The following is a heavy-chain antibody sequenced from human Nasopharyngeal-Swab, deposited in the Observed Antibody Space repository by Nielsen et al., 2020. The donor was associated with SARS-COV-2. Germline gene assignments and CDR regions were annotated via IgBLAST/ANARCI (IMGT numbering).Heavy chain of an antibody. Sequence: SETLSLTCAVYGGPFSGYYWTWIRQPPGKGLEWIGEINHSGSTNYNPSLKSRVTISVDTYENQFSLKLTSVTAADTAVYYCARGSCTNGLCYRRRGFDPWGQGTLVTVSS. D-gene: IGHD2-8*01. CDR3: ARGSCTNGLCYRRRGFDP. V-gene: IGHV4-34*01. CDR2: INHSGST. CDR1: GGPFSGYY. J-gene: IGHJ5*02.